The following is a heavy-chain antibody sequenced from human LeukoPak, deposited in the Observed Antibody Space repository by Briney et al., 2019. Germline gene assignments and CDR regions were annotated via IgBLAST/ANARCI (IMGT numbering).Heavy chain of an antibody. Sequence: GASVKVSCKASGYTFTSYGNSWVRQDPGQGLEWMGWISAYDGNTNYARKLQGRVTMTTDTSTSTAYMELRSLRSDDTAVYYCARGQYYYDSSGYYDYWGQGTLVTVSS. CDR3: ARGQYYYDSSGYYDY. V-gene: IGHV1-18*01. J-gene: IGHJ4*02. D-gene: IGHD3-22*01. CDR1: GYTFTSYG. CDR2: ISAYDGNT.